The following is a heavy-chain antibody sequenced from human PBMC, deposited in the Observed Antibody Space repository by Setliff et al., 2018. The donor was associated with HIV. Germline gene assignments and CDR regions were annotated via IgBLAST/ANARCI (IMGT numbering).Heavy chain of an antibody. D-gene: IGHD3-16*01. Sequence: SSETLSLTCTVSGDSIDSPHCWSWVRQSLEKGLEWIGEVCQRGGINYYPFFWSRAIISMDKPRSYFSLRLASVTAADTAIYFCVRNSGWALGSWGQGILVTVSS. CDR3: VRNSGWALGS. CDR2: VCQRGGI. CDR1: GDSIDSPHC. V-gene: IGHV4-4*02. J-gene: IGHJ4*02.